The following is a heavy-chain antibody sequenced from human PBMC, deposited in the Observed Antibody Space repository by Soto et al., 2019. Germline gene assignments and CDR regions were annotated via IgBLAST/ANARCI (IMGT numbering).Heavy chain of an antibody. J-gene: IGHJ4*02. CDR2: VYYTGTT. V-gene: IGHV4-39*02. D-gene: IGHD2-21*02. CDR1: GGSIRTGDYD. CDR3: ARGPPIVMGTTIVPRNYHFDY. Sequence: SETLSLTCTVSGGSIRTGDYDWVWIRQTPXRGLEWIGSVYYTGTTYYTPSLQGRVTMSADTSKNTFLLELRSVTAADTAVYYCARGPPIVMGTTIVPRNYHFDYWGQGTLVTVSS.